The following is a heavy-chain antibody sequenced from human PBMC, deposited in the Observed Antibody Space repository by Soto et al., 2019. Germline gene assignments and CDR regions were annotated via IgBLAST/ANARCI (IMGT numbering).Heavy chain of an antibody. D-gene: IGHD7-27*01. Sequence: GGSLRLSCAASGFTVSSNYMSWVRQAPGKGLEWVSVIYSGGSTYYADSVKGRFTISRDNSKNTLYLQMNSLRAEDTAVYDCARKLGMGAFDIWGQGTMVTVSS. CDR2: IYSGGST. CDR3: ARKLGMGAFDI. V-gene: IGHV3-53*01. CDR1: GFTVSSNY. J-gene: IGHJ3*02.